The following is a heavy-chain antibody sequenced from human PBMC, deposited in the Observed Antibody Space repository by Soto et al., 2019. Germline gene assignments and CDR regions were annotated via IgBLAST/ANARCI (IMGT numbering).Heavy chain of an antibody. V-gene: IGHV3-33*01. CDR3: ASQIAVAGGIDY. D-gene: IGHD6-19*01. J-gene: IGHJ4*02. CDR1: GFTFSSYG. Sequence: GGSLRLSCAASGFTFSSYGMHWVRQAPGKGLEWVAVIWYDGSNKYYADSVKGRFTVSRDNSKNTLYLQMNSLRAEDTAVYYCASQIAVAGGIDYWGQGTLVTVSS. CDR2: IWYDGSNK.